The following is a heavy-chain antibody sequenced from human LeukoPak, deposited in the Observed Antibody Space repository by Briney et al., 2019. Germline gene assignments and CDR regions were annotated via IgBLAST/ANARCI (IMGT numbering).Heavy chain of an antibody. CDR1: GGTFSSYA. J-gene: IGHJ6*02. Sequence: GSSVKVSCKAPGGTFSSYAISWVRQAPGQGLEWMGGIIPIFGTANYAQKFQGRVTITADESTSTAYMELSSLRSEDTAVYYCARDTIVVVPAAKRPNYYGMDVWGQGTTVTVSS. D-gene: IGHD2-2*01. V-gene: IGHV1-69*01. CDR3: ARDTIVVVPAAKRPNYYGMDV. CDR2: IIPIFGTA.